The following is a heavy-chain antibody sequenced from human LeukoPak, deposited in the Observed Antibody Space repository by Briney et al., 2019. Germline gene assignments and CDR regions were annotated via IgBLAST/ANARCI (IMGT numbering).Heavy chain of an antibody. CDR2: MSGSGGSA. J-gene: IGHJ3*02. Sequence: GGPLRLSCAASGFTFSSYAMSWVRQAPGKGLERVSDMSGSGGSAYYADSVKGRFTISRDNSKNTLYLQMNSLRAEDTAVYYCAKGRDSSGYYCAFDIWGQGTMVTVSS. CDR3: AKGRDSSGYYCAFDI. D-gene: IGHD3-22*01. CDR1: GFTFSSYA. V-gene: IGHV3-23*01.